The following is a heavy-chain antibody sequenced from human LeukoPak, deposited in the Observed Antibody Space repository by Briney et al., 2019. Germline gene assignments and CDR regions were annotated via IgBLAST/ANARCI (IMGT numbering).Heavy chain of an antibody. J-gene: IGHJ4*02. CDR3: ARAYSTTWYSPGY. CDR2: SRNKANSYTT. CDR1: GFTSVAHY. D-gene: IGHD6-13*01. Sequence: GGSLRLSCAPSGFTSVAHYMDWVPPAPGRGRGWVGRSRNKANSYTTDYAASVKGRFTISRDDSKNSLYLQMNSLKTEDTAIYYCARAYSTTWYSPGYWGQGTLVTVSS. V-gene: IGHV3-72*01.